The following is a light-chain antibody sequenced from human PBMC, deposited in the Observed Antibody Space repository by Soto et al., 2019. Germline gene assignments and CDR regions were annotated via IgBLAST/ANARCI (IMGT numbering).Light chain of an antibody. V-gene: IGLV2-11*01. CDR3: CSYVVRHSFV. CDR2: GVN. Sequence: QSALTQPRSVSGSPGQSVTISCTGTSSDVGGYNYVSWYQHHPGKAPKLIIYGVNKWPSGVPDRFSGSKSGNTASLTISGLQAEDEATYYCCSYVVRHSFVFGGGTKVTVL. CDR1: SSDVGGYNY. J-gene: IGLJ1*01.